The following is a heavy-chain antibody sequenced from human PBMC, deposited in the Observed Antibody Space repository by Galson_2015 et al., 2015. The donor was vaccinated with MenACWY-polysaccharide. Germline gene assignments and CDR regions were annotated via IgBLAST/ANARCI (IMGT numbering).Heavy chain of an antibody. J-gene: IGHJ3*02. CDR2: IQYDGTNK. Sequence: SLRLSCAASGSKFRGSGMHWVRQAPGKGLEWVAVIQYDGTNKVYADSVKGRFTISRDNSKNTLFLEMNTLGVDDTAMYYCAREGSRIVFHAFDIWGQGTMVTVSP. CDR3: AREGSRIVFHAFDI. CDR1: GSKFRGSG. V-gene: IGHV3-33*01. D-gene: IGHD2-2*01.